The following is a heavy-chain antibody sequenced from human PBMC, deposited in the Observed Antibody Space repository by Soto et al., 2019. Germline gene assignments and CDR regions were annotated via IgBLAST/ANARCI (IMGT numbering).Heavy chain of an antibody. Sequence: QVQLQESGPGLVKPSETLSLTCTVSGGSVSSGSYYWSWIRQPPGKGLEWIGYIYYSGSTNYNPSLKSRVTISVDTSKNQFSLKLSSVTAADTAVYYCARVHYDFWSGYPQWGWFDPWGQGTLVTVSS. D-gene: IGHD3-3*01. CDR1: GGSVSSGSYY. V-gene: IGHV4-61*01. CDR3: ARVHYDFWSGYPQWGWFDP. J-gene: IGHJ5*02. CDR2: IYYSGST.